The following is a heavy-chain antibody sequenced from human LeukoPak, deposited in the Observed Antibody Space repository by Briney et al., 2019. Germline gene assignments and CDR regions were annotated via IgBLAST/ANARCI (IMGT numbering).Heavy chain of an antibody. J-gene: IGHJ4*02. Sequence: GGSLRLSCAASGFTVSSNYMSWVRQAPGKGLEWVSVIYSGGSTYYADSVKGRFTISRDNSKNTLYLQMNSLRAEDTAVYYCARGDSGSYNFDYWGQGTLVTVSS. V-gene: IGHV3-66*01. D-gene: IGHD1-26*01. CDR1: GFTVSSNY. CDR2: IYSGGST. CDR3: ARGDSGSYNFDY.